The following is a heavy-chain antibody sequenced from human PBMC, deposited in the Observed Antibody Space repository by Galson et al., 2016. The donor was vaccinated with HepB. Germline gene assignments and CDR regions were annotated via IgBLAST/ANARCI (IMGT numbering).Heavy chain of an antibody. CDR3: ARALRRDTAMTPFDH. CDR1: GYTFTSYA. CDR2: INAGNGNT. Sequence: SVKVSCKASGYTFTSYAMHWVRQAPGQRLEWMGWINAGNGNTKYSQKFHGRVTINRDTSASTAYMDLSSLRSEDTAVYYCARALRRDTAMTPFDHWGQGTLVTVSS. V-gene: IGHV1-3*01. D-gene: IGHD5-18*01. J-gene: IGHJ4*02.